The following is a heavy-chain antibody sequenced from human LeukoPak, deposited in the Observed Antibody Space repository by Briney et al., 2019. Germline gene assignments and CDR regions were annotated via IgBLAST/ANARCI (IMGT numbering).Heavy chain of an antibody. J-gene: IGHJ4*02. Sequence: GSSVKVSCKASGGTFSSYAISWVRQAPGQGLEWMGGIIPIFGTANYAQKFQGRVTITADESTSTAYMELSSLRSEDTAVYYCARDRRGNSGYDPSPFDYWGQGTLVTVSS. CDR2: IIPIFGTA. CDR3: ARDRRGNSGYDPSPFDY. V-gene: IGHV1-69*01. D-gene: IGHD5-12*01. CDR1: GGTFSSYA.